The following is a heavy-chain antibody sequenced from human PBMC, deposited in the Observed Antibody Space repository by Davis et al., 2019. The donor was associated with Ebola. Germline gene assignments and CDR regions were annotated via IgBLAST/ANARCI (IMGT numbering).Heavy chain of an antibody. J-gene: IGHJ4*02. Sequence: ASVKVSCKASGYTFTSHYIHWVRQAPGQGLEWMGMINPSGGSTTYAQKFQGRVTMTRDTSTSTVYMELSSLRSEDTAVCYCARGYSNSWTGFDYWGQGTLVTVSS. D-gene: IGHD6-13*01. V-gene: IGHV1-46*01. CDR1: GYTFTSHY. CDR2: INPSGGST. CDR3: ARGYSNSWTGFDY.